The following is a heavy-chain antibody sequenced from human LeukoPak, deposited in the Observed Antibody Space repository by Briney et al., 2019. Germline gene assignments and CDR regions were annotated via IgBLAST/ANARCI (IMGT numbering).Heavy chain of an antibody. D-gene: IGHD4-11*01. J-gene: IGHJ5*02. CDR3: ARVAGETTVTSWFDP. Sequence: ASVKVTCKASGYTFTSYGISWVRQAPGQGLEWMGWISAYNGNTNYAQKLQGRVTMTTDTSTSTAYMELRSLRSDDTAVYYCARVAGETTVTSWFDPWGQGTLVTVSS. CDR1: GYTFTSYG. V-gene: IGHV1-18*01. CDR2: ISAYNGNT.